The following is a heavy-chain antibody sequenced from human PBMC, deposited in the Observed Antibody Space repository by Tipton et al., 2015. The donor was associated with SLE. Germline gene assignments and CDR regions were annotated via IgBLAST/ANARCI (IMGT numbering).Heavy chain of an antibody. Sequence: GSLRLSCVAPGFTLSVYSMNWVRQAPGKGLEWVSFISSTSSYTFYTDSVKGRFTISRDNAKNSLFLQMNSLRAEDTAVYFCANRLGAMLYYFDSWGQGSLVTVSS. CDR1: GFTLSVYS. D-gene: IGHD1-26*01. CDR3: ANRLGAMLYYFDS. CDR2: ISSTSSYT. V-gene: IGHV3-21*04. J-gene: IGHJ4*02.